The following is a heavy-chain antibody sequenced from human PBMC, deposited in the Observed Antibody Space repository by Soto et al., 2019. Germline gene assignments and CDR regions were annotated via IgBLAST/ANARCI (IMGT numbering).Heavy chain of an antibody. Sequence: GGSLRLSCAASGFTFSSYDFHWVRQATGKGLEWVSGIGTAGDTYYAGSVKGRFTISRENAKNSLYLQMNSLRAEDTAVYYCARQRGFDWLLPRGYFDYWGQGT. CDR2: IGTAGDT. CDR3: ARQRGFDWLLPRGYFDY. CDR1: GFTFSSYD. J-gene: IGHJ4*02. V-gene: IGHV3-13*01. D-gene: IGHD3-9*01.